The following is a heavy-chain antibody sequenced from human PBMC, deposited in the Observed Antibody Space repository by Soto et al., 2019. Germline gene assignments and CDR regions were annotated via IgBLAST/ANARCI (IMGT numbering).Heavy chain of an antibody. D-gene: IGHD3-9*01. Sequence: VASVKVSCKASGYTFTSYYMHWVRQAPGQGLEWMGIINPSGGSTSYAQKFQGRVTMTRDTSTSTVYMELSSLRSEDTAVYYCARGAPITIFLFFYGMDVWGQGTTVTVSS. V-gene: IGHV1-46*01. CDR3: ARGAPITIFLFFYGMDV. CDR2: INPSGGST. CDR1: GYTFTSYY. J-gene: IGHJ6*02.